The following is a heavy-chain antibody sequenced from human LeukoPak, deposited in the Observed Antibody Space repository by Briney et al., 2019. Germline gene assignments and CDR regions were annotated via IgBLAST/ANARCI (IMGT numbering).Heavy chain of an antibody. Sequence: GGSLRLSCAASEFTFSTYWMGWVRQAPGKGLEWVANIKQDGSEKNFVDSVMGRFTISRDNAKNSLYLQMNSLRAEDTAVYYCARDQVPYYYGSGSLMHWGQGTMVTVSS. CDR3: ARDQVPYYYGSGSLMH. CDR2: IKQDGSEK. J-gene: IGHJ3*01. V-gene: IGHV3-7*01. CDR1: EFTFSTYW. D-gene: IGHD3-10*01.